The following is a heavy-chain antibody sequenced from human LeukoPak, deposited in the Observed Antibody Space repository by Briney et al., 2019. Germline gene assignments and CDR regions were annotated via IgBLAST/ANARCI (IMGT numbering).Heavy chain of an antibody. D-gene: IGHD3-3*01. Sequence: GASVTVSFKASGGTFSSYTISWVRQAPGQGLEWMGRIIPILGIANYAQKFQGRVTITADKSTSTAYMELSSLRSEDTAVYYCARGGYYDSTYWGQGTLVTVSS. CDR3: ARGGYYDSTY. CDR2: IIPILGIA. J-gene: IGHJ4*02. V-gene: IGHV1-69*02. CDR1: GGTFSSYT.